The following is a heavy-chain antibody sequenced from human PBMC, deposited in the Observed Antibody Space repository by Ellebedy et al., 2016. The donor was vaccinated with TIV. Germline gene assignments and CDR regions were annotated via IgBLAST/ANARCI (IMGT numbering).Heavy chain of an antibody. D-gene: IGHD4-17*01. CDR2: IYQDGSDE. CDR1: GFSFRSYW. CDR3: ARRGSYGDYAVQINSWFDP. V-gene: IGHV3-7*01. J-gene: IGHJ5*02. Sequence: PGGSLRLSCAASGFSFRSYWMSWVRQAPGKGLEWVANIYQDGSDEYYVDSVTGRFTISRDNDNKALFLQMNSLRVEDTAVYYCARRGSYGDYAVQINSWFDPWGQGTLVTVSS.